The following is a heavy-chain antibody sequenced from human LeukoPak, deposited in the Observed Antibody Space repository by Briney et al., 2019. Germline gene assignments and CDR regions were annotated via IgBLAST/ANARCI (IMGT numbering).Heavy chain of an antibody. J-gene: IGHJ5*02. D-gene: IGHD6-19*01. CDR1: GFTVSSNY. Sequence: PGGSLRLSCAASGFTVSSNYMSWVRQAPGKGLEWVSVIYSGGSTYYADSVKGRFTISRDNSKNTLYLQMNSLRAEDTAVYYCAREAWSIAVAGPLWNWFDPWGQGTLVTVSS. CDR2: IYSGGST. V-gene: IGHV3-53*01. CDR3: AREAWSIAVAGPLWNWFDP.